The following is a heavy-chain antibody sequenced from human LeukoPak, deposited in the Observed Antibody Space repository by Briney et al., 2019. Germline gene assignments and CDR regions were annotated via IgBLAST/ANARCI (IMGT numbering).Heavy chain of an antibody. CDR2: ISGSGVST. CDR1: GFTFSSYA. Sequence: GGSLRLSCAASGFTFSSYAMSWVRQAPGKGLEWVSAISGSGVSTYYADSVKGGFTISRDNSKNTLYLQMNSLRAEDTAVYYCAKSSTFYYYYSMDVWGKGTTVTVSS. V-gene: IGHV3-23*01. J-gene: IGHJ6*03. CDR3: AKSSTFYYYYSMDV.